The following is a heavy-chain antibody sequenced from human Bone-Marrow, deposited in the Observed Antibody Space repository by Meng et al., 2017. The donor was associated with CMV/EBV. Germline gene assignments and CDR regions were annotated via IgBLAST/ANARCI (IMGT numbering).Heavy chain of an antibody. J-gene: IGHJ4*02. CDR2: MNPNSGNT. D-gene: IGHD3-9*01. CDR1: GYTFTSYD. CDR3: ARVARRFTIFYPY. V-gene: IGHV1-8*01. Sequence: ASVKVSCKASGYTFTSYDINWVRQATGQGLEWMGWMNPNSGNTGYAQKFQGRVTMTRNTSISTAYTELSSLRSEDTAVYYCARVARRFTIFYPYWGQGPLVTVSS.